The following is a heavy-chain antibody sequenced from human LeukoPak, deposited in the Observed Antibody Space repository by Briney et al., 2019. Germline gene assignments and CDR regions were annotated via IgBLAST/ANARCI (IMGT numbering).Heavy chain of an antibody. D-gene: IGHD6-13*01. J-gene: IGHJ4*02. CDR3: ARDGGAAASPLYYFDY. CDR1: GYTFTGYY. CDR2: INPNSGGT. V-gene: IGHV1-2*02. Sequence: GASVKVSCKASGYTFTGYYMHWVRQAPGQGLEWMGWINPNSGGTNYAQKFQGRVTMTRDTSISTAYMELSRLRSDDTAVYYCARDGGAAASPLYYFDYWAQGTLVTVSS.